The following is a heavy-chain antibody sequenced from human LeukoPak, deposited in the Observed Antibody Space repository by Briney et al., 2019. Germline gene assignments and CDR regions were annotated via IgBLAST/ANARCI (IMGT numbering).Heavy chain of an antibody. D-gene: IGHD3-3*01. CDR1: GFTFSTYA. Sequence: GGSLRLSCAASGFTFSTYAMSWVRQMPGKGLEWMGKIDPSDSYTTYNPSFQGHVTISADKSISAAYLQWSSLKASDTAMYYCARHSHYDFWSGYLDYWGQGTLVTVSS. V-gene: IGHV5-10-1*01. J-gene: IGHJ4*02. CDR3: ARHSHYDFWSGYLDY. CDR2: IDPSDSYT.